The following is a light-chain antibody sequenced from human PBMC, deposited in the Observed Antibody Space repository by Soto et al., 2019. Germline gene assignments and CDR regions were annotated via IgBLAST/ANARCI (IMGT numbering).Light chain of an antibody. V-gene: IGKV3-15*01. Sequence: EIILTQSPASLSVSPGERATLSCRASQSVNNNLAWYQQKPGQAPRLLIYGASTRTNGIPGRISGSGSGTEVTLTITSLQYEDFAVNFCHQYNNWLPHTFGQGTKLEIK. J-gene: IGKJ2*01. CDR1: QSVNNN. CDR3: HQYNNWLPHT. CDR2: GAS.